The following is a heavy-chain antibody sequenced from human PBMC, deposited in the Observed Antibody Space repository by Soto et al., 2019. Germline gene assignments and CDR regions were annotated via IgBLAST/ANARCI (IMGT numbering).Heavy chain of an antibody. V-gene: IGHV3-30-3*01. CDR3: ASLPTRSRYSSSWDNWFDP. CDR1: GFTFSSFA. J-gene: IGHJ5*02. D-gene: IGHD6-13*01. Sequence: GGSLRLSCAASGFTFSSFAMHWVRQAPGKGLEWVAVISYDGSNKYYADSMKGRFTISRDNSKNTLYLQMNSLRAEDTAVYYCASLPTRSRYSSSWDNWFDPWGQGTLVTVSS. CDR2: ISYDGSNK.